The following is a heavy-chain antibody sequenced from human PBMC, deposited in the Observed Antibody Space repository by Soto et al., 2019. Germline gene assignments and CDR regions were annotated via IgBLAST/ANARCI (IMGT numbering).Heavy chain of an antibody. D-gene: IGHD2-21*02. J-gene: IGHJ4*02. CDR2: IYYAGSP. CDR1: GGSISSTGHY. V-gene: IGHV4-39*02. Sequence: QLQLQESGPGLVKPSETLSLTCSVSGGSISSTGHYWGWIRQPPGKDLEWIGNIYYAGSPYYNPSLKSRVTISVDTSKNHFSLALTSVTAADTAVYYCARLMGVVTVDYWGQGALVTVSS. CDR3: ARLMGVVTVDY.